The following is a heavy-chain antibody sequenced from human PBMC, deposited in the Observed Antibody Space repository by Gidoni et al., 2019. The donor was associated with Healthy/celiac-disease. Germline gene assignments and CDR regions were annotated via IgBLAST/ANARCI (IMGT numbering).Heavy chain of an antibody. V-gene: IGHV3-30-3*01. CDR2: ISYDGSNK. Sequence: QVQLGESGGGGVQPGRSLRLTWADSGFTCSSYAIHWVRQAPGKGLEWLAVISYDGSNKYYADSVTGRFTISRDNSKNTLYLQMNSLRAEDTAVYYCARDSGGDYQHYYYYYMDVWGKGTTVTVSS. D-gene: IGHD4-17*01. CDR3: ARDSGGDYQHYYYYYMDV. J-gene: IGHJ6*03. CDR1: GFTCSSYA.